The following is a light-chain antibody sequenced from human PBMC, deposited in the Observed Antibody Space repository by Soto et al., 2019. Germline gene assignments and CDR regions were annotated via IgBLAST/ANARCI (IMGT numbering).Light chain of an antibody. CDR2: AAS. V-gene: IGKV1-39*01. J-gene: IGKJ4*01. CDR1: QTISHY. CDR3: QQSYSSLT. Sequence: DLQMTQSPSSLSASVGDRVTITCRASQTISHYLNWYQHKPGKAPKLLIHAASILQSGVPSRFSGSGSGTDFTLTISSLQLEDFATYYCQQSYSSLTFAGGTKVEIK.